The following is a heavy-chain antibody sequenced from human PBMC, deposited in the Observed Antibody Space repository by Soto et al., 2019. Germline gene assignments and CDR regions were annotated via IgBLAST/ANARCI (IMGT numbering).Heavy chain of an antibody. D-gene: IGHD6-6*01. CDR2: IYSSGST. Sequence: QVQLHESGPGLVKPSETLSLTCTVSGGSISGSYWSWIRQPAGKGLEWIGRIYSSGSTKFNPSLRSRVTMSVDTSKNQFSLKVSSVTAADTAVYYCAREEQLDVDYYYVLDVWGQGTTVTVSS. CDR1: GGSISGSY. J-gene: IGHJ6*02. CDR3: AREEQLDVDYYYVLDV. V-gene: IGHV4-4*07.